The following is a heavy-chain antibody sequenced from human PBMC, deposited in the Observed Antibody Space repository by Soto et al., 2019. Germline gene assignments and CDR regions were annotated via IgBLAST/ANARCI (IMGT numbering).Heavy chain of an antibody. Sequence: GGSLRLSCAASGFTFSSYAMSWVRQAPGKGLEWVSGISGSGGITYYADSVKGRFTISRDNAKNSLYLQMNSLRAEDTAVYYCARVLPQWLGYYYYGMDVWGQGTTVTVSS. J-gene: IGHJ6*02. V-gene: IGHV3-23*01. CDR1: GFTFSSYA. CDR2: ISGSGGIT. CDR3: ARVLPQWLGYYYYGMDV. D-gene: IGHD6-19*01.